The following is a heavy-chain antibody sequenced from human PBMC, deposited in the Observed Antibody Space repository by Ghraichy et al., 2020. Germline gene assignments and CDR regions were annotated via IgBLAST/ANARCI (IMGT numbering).Heavy chain of an antibody. J-gene: IGHJ3*02. V-gene: IGHV3-53*01. Sequence: SCAASGFTVSSNYMSWVRQAPGKGLEWVSVIYSGGSTYYADSVKGRFTISRDNSKNTLYLQMNSLRAEDTAVYYCARVPSPGIAVADAFDIWGQGTMVTVSS. D-gene: IGHD6-19*01. CDR1: GFTVSSNY. CDR3: ARVPSPGIAVADAFDI. CDR2: IYSGGST.